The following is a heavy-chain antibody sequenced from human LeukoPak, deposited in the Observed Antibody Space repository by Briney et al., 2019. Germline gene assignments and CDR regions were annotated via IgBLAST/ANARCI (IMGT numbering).Heavy chain of an antibody. CDR2: IKSKADGGAT. D-gene: IGHD6-13*01. J-gene: IGHJ5*02. CDR3: TTEQQLVLVRFDP. Sequence: GGSLTLSCAASGFTFTNAWMSWVRQAPGKGLEWVGRIKSKADGGATDYAAPVKGRFTISRDDSKNTLYLRMSSLKTEDSAVYYCTTEQQLVLVRFDPWRQDPLHTVSS. CDR1: GFTFTNAW. V-gene: IGHV3-15*01.